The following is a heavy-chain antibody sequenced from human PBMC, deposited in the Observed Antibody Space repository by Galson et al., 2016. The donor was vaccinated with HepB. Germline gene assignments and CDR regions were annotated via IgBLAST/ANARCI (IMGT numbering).Heavy chain of an antibody. Sequence: SVKVSCKASGYIFIEYYIHWVRQAPGQGPEWMGWINPRSGASNYAQKFQGRVTMTRDKSISTAYMELSRLRSDDTAVYFCARDRFDGSGLGWFDPWGQGTLVTVSS. CDR1: GYIFIEYY. V-gene: IGHV1-2*02. CDR3: ARDRFDGSGLGWFDP. D-gene: IGHD3-3*01. J-gene: IGHJ5*02. CDR2: INPRSGAS.